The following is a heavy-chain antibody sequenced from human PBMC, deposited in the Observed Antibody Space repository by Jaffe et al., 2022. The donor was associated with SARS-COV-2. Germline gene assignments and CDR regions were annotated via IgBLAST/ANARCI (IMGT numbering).Heavy chain of an antibody. CDR3: ARADIPKRGRTHYSGYAPQSHMDV. D-gene: IGHD5-12*01. CDR1: GGSVSSGSYY. J-gene: IGHJ6*03. V-gene: IGHV4-61*01. CDR2: IYYSGST. Sequence: QVQLQESGPGLVKPSETLSLTCTVSGGSVSSGSYYWSWIRQPPGKGLEWIGYIYYSGSTNYNPSLKSRVTISVDTSKNQFSLKLSSVTAADTAVYYCARADIPKRGRTHYSGYAPQSHMDVWGKGTTVTVSS.